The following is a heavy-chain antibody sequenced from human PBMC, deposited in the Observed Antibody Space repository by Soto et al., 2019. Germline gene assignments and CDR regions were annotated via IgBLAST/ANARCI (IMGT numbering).Heavy chain of an antibody. CDR2: IIPLFGTP. V-gene: IGHV1-69*01. CDR3: ARASPVICGGDPCYRLDSSFDS. D-gene: IGHD2-21*02. CDR1: GATFSTTG. J-gene: IGHJ5*01. Sequence: QVQLVQSGAEVRKPGSSLRVSCTSSGATFSTTGISWVRQAPGQGLEWMGGIIPLFGTPKYARKFQGRVSITADESTNTLYMELNSLRPDDAAVYYCARASPVICGGDPCYRLDSSFDSWGQGSLVIVSS.